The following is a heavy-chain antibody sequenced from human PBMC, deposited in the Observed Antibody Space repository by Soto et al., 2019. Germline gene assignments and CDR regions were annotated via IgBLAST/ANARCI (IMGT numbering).Heavy chain of an antibody. Sequence: SETLSLTCIISAGSISNGNYYWGWIRQPPGKGLEWIGNIFYTGNTHYNASLKSRATISVDTSKNQFALKMTSVTDADTAVYFCARGGMLTIFDSWGPGSLVTVSS. CDR3: ARGGMLTIFDS. V-gene: IGHV4-39*01. CDR1: AGSISNGNYY. J-gene: IGHJ4*02. CDR2: IFYTGNT. D-gene: IGHD3-3*01.